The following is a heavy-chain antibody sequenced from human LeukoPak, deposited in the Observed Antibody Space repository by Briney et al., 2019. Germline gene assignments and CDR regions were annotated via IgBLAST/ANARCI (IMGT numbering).Heavy chain of an antibody. CDR2: INPNSGGT. D-gene: IGHD3-3*01. Sequence: ASVKVSCKASGYIFTDYYMHWVRQAPGQELGWMGRINPNSGGTNYAQKLQGRVTMTTDTSTSTAYMELRSLRSDDTAVYYCARGFLEWLERDDYWGQGTLVTVSS. V-gene: IGHV1/OR15-1*04. CDR3: ARGFLEWLERDDY. CDR1: GYIFTDYY. J-gene: IGHJ4*02.